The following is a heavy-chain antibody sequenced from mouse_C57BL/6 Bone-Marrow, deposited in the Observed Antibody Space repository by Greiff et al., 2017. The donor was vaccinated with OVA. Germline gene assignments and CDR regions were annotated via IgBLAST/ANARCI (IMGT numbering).Heavy chain of an antibody. CDR2: IDPSDSYT. J-gene: IGHJ4*01. Sequence: QVHVKQPGAELVKPGASVKLSCKASGYTFTSYWMQWVKQRPGQGLEWIGEIDPSDSYTNYNQKFKGKATLTVDTSSSTAYMQLSSLTSEDDAVYYCARYYSNSYAMDYWGQGTSVTVSS. V-gene: IGHV1-50*01. CDR3: ARYYSNSYAMDY. D-gene: IGHD2-5*01. CDR1: GYTFTSYW.